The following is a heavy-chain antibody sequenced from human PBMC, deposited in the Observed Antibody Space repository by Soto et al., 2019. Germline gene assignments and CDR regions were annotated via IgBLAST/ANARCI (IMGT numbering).Heavy chain of an antibody. D-gene: IGHD3-16*01. CDR1: GYRFTSYG. Sequence: ASVKVSCKASGYRFTSYGIGWVRQAPGQGLEWMGWINAYNGNTNYAQNLQGRVTMTTDTSTSTAYMELRSLRSDDTAVYYCARDAGVSGELYYWGQGTLVTVSS. CDR2: INAYNGNT. CDR3: ARDAGVSGELYY. J-gene: IGHJ4*02. V-gene: IGHV1-18*01.